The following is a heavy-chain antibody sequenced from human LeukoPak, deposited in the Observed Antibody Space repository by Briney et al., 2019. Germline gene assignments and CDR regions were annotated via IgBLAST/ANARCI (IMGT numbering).Heavy chain of an antibody. CDR2: ISAYNGNT. Sequence: GASVKVSYKASGYTFTSYAMHWVRQAPGQGLEWMGWISAYNGNTNYAQKLQGRVTMTTDTSTSTAYMELRSLRSDDTAVYYCASLIEDWFDPWGQGTLVTVSS. CDR1: GYTFTSYA. V-gene: IGHV1-18*01. J-gene: IGHJ5*02. CDR3: ASLIEDWFDP. D-gene: IGHD2/OR15-2a*01.